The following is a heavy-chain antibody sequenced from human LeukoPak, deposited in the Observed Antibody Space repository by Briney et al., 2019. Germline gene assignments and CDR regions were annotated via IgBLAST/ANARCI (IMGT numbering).Heavy chain of an antibody. CDR3: AKGQVLPTRTYFDY. J-gene: IGHJ4*02. V-gene: IGHV3-23*01. CDR2: ISGSGGST. Sequence: PGGSLRLSCAASGFTFSSYAMSWVRQAPGKGLEWVSAISGSGGSTYYADSVKGRFTISRDNSKNTLYLQMNSLRAEDTALYYCAKGQVLPTRTYFDYWGQGTLVTVSS. D-gene: IGHD2-2*01. CDR1: GFTFSSYA.